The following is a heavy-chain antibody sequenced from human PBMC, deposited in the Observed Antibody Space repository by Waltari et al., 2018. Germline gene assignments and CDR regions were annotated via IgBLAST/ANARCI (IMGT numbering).Heavy chain of an antibody. CDR1: GFTFSSYA. J-gene: IGHJ3*02. V-gene: IGHV3-23*03. CDR2: IYSGGSST. Sequence: EVQLLESGGGLVQPGGSLRLSCAASGFTFSSYAMSWVRQAPGKGLEWVSVIYSGGSSTYYADSVKGRFTISRDNSKNTLYLQMNSLRAEDTAVYYCAKDRDVYYYDSSGYYYDAFDIWGQGTMVTVSS. D-gene: IGHD3-22*01. CDR3: AKDRDVYYYDSSGYYYDAFDI.